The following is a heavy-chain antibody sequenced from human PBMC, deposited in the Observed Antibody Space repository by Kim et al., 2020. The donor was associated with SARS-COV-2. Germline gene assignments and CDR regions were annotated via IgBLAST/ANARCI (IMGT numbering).Heavy chain of an antibody. CDR2: IGSDGGTI. D-gene: IGHD3-10*01. J-gene: IGHJ3*02. CDR1: GFTFSTYA. Sequence: GGSLRLSCAASGFTFSTYAMHWVRQAPGKGLEYVSAIGSDGGTIYYADSVKGRFTISRDNSKNTLYLQMDSLKAEDMAVYYCARGDYGIGAFDMWGRGTMVTVSS. V-gene: IGHV3-64*02. CDR3: ARGDYGIGAFDM.